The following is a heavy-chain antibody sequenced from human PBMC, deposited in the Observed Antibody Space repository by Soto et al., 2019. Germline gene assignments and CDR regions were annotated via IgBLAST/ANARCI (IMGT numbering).Heavy chain of an antibody. J-gene: IGHJ6*02. CDR3: AKADCSGGSCYPYYYYYGMDV. CDR1: GFTFSSYA. D-gene: IGHD2-15*01. CDR2: ISGSGGST. V-gene: IGHV3-23*01. Sequence: PGGSLRLSCAASGFTFSSYAMSWVRQAPGKGLEWVSAISGSGGSTYYADSVKGRFTISRDNSKITLFLQMNSLRAEDTAVYYCAKADCSGGSCYPYYYYYGMDVWGQGTTVTVSS.